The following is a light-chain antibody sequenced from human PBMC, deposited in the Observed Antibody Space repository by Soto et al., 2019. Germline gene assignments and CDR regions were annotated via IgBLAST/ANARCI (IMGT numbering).Light chain of an antibody. CDR2: AAS. CDR1: QGISSY. Sequence: IQMTQSPSTLSASVGDRVTITCRASQGISSYLAWYQQKPGKAPKLLIYAASTLQSGVPSRFSGSGSGTDFTLTISCLQSEDFATYYCQQYYSYPLTFGRGTKVDIK. CDR3: QQYYSYPLT. J-gene: IGKJ1*01. V-gene: IGKV1-8*01.